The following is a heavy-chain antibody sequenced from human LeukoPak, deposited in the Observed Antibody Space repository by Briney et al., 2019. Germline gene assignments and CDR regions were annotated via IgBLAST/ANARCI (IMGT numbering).Heavy chain of an antibody. Sequence: GGSLRLSCAASGFTFSSYAMSWVRQAPGKGLEWVSAISGSGGTTYDRDSVKGRFTISRDNSKNTVYLQMNTLRAEDTALYFCTRGVGEYTNGHFDFWGQGTLVTVSS. V-gene: IGHV3-23*01. J-gene: IGHJ4*02. CDR1: GFTFSSYA. D-gene: IGHD2-8*01. CDR2: ISGSGGTT. CDR3: TRGVGEYTNGHFDF.